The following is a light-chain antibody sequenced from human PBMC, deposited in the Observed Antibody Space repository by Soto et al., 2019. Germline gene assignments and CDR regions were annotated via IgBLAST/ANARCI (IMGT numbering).Light chain of an antibody. CDR3: QQYGSSPPYT. J-gene: IGKJ2*01. Sequence: EIVLTQSPGTLSLSPGERATLSCRASQSVSSSYLAWYQQKPGQAPRLLIYGASSRATGILDRFSGSGSGTDFTLTISRLEPEDFALYYCQQYGSSPPYTCGQGTKLEIK. CDR2: GAS. V-gene: IGKV3-20*01. CDR1: QSVSSSY.